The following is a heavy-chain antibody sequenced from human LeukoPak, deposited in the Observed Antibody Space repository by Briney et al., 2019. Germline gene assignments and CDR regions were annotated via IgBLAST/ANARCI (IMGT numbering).Heavy chain of an antibody. D-gene: IGHD4-17*01. CDR1: GGSISTYY. Sequence: SETLSLTCTVSGGSISTYYWNWLRQSPGKGLEWIGYIYYSGSTNYNPSLKSRVTISVDTSKNESSLKLSSVTAADTAVYYCARTPATTWTNHFDYWGQGTLVTVSS. CDR3: ARTPATTWTNHFDY. V-gene: IGHV4-59*01. J-gene: IGHJ4*02. CDR2: IYYSGST.